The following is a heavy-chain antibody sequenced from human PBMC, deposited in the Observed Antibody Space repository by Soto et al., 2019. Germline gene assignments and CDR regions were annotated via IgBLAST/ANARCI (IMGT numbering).Heavy chain of an antibody. V-gene: IGHV1-69*12. Sequence: QVQLVQSGAEVKKPGSSVKVSCKASGGTFSSYAISWVRQAPGQGLEWMGGIIPIFGTANYAQKFQGRVTITADESTSTAYMKLSSLRSEDTAVYYCARAKAPYSSRPGDYWGQGTLVTVSS. D-gene: IGHD6-13*01. CDR3: ARAKAPYSSRPGDY. CDR1: GGTFSSYA. CDR2: IIPIFGTA. J-gene: IGHJ4*02.